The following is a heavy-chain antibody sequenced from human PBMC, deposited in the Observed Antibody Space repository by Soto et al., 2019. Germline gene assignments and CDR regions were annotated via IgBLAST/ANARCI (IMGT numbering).Heavy chain of an antibody. CDR1: GFIFSEYA. Sequence: GGSLRLSCAASGFIFSEYAMSWVRQAPGKGLEWVSAISPSGGDTYDADSVKGRFTISRDNSKNTLYLQMNSLGAEDTAVYYCAKEKDGSGWSSFDYWGQGTLVTVSS. J-gene: IGHJ4*02. CDR2: ISPSGGDT. V-gene: IGHV3-23*01. D-gene: IGHD6-19*01. CDR3: AKEKDGSGWSSFDY.